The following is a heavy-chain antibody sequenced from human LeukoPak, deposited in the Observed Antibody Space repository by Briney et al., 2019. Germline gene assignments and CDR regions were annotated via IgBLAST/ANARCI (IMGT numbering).Heavy chain of an antibody. V-gene: IGHV3-11*01. CDR3: AKGLSSSWLYYFDY. CDR1: GFTFSDYY. J-gene: IGHJ4*02. Sequence: GGSLRLSCAASGFTFSDYYMSWIRQAPGKGLEWVSYISSSGSTIYYADSVKGRFTISRDNAKNSLYLQMNSLRAEDTAVYYCAKGLSSSWLYYFDYWGQGTLVTVSS. D-gene: IGHD6-13*01. CDR2: ISSSGSTI.